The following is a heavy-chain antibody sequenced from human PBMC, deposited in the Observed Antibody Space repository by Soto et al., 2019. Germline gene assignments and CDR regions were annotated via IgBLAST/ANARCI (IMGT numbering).Heavy chain of an antibody. CDR2: VYWDDDE. V-gene: IGHV2-5*02. J-gene: IGHJ4*02. CDR1: GFSLTTGVG. CDR3: ATLTADF. Sequence: ITLEESGPTLVNPTETLTLTCTFSGFSLTTGVGVGWVRQTPGKALEWLALVYWDDDEHYNPSLKTRLTITKDDSKGQVVLTMTKMDPADSATYYCATLTADFWGPGTLVTVS.